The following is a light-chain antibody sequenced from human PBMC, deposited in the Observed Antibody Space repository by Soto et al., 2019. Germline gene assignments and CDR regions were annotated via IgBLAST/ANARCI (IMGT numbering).Light chain of an antibody. Sequence: EIVMTQSPATLSVSPGERATLSCMASQSVSRDFAWYQQKPGQAPTLLMFGASYRATGIPARFSGSGSGTEFTLTISSLQSEDFAAYYCQQYNNWPPTFGPGTKVDIK. CDR1: QSVSRD. V-gene: IGKV3-15*01. J-gene: IGKJ3*01. CDR3: QQYNNWPPT. CDR2: GAS.